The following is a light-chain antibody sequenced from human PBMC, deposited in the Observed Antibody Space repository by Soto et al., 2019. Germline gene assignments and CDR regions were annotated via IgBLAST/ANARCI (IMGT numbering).Light chain of an antibody. V-gene: IGKV1-39*01. CDR2: AAS. CDR3: QQSYSTPYT. J-gene: IGKJ2*01. Sequence: DIQMTQSPSSLSASVGARVTITCRESQSISSYLNWYQQKPGKAPKLLIYAASSLQSGVPSRFSGSESGTDVTLTISSLQPEDFATYYCQQSYSTPYTFGQGTKLEIK. CDR1: QSISSY.